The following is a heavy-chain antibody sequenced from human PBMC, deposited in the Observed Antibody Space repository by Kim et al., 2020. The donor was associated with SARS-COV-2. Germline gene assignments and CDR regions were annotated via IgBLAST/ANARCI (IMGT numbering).Heavy chain of an antibody. D-gene: IGHD3-3*01. J-gene: IGHJ4*01. CDR1: GGSFSGYY. Sequence: SETLSLTCAVYGGSFSGYYWSWIRQPPGKGLEWIGEINHSGSTNYNPSLKSRVTISVDTSKNQFSLKLSSVTAADTAVYYCARREYAFWSGYYARVYWG. CDR2: INHSGST. V-gene: IGHV4-34*01. CDR3: ARREYAFWSGYYARVY.